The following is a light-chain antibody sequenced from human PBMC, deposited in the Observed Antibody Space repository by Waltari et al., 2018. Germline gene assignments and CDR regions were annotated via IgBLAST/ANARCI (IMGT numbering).Light chain of an antibody. CDR2: YND. CDR3: GTWDSGLSTWV. J-gene: IGLJ3*02. CDR1: NSNIGNNY. Sequence: QSVLTQPPSVSAAPGQMVTISCSGSNSNIGNNYVSWYQQLPGTAPKLLIYYNDKRQSAVPDRCSGSKSATSATLAITGRRTGDAADYYCGTWDSGLSTWVFGGGTKLTV. V-gene: IGLV1-51*01.